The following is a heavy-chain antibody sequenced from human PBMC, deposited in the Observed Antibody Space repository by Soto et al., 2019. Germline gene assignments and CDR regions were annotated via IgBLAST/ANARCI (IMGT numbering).Heavy chain of an antibody. Sequence: SLRLSCAASGFTFSTHSMIWVRQAPGKGLEWISYITSSSVTMYADSVKGRFTISRDNAKNSLYLQMNSLRAEDTAVYFCVGEVGFQLIYWGQGTLVTVSS. D-gene: IGHD2-2*01. V-gene: IGHV3-48*01. CDR2: ITSSSVTM. CDR3: VGEVGFQLIY. J-gene: IGHJ4*02. CDR1: GFTFSTHS.